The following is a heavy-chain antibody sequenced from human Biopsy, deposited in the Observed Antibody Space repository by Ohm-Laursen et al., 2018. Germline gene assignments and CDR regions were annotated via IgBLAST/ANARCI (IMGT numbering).Heavy chain of an antibody. Sequence: SDTLSPTCTVSGDSVSSGSFYWTWIRQPPGQGLEYIGYIYDRGSTANYNPSLESRVTMSVDMPKNQFSLKLSSVTAADTAIYYCARGMRSSGWPYFDSWGQGTLVTVSS. J-gene: IGHJ4*02. CDR1: GDSVSSGSFY. V-gene: IGHV4-61*01. CDR3: ARGMRSSGWPYFDS. D-gene: IGHD6-19*01. CDR2: IYDRGSTA.